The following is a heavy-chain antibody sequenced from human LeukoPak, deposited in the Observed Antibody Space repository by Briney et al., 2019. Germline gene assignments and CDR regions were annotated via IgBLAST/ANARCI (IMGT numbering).Heavy chain of an antibody. CDR2: ISSSSSFI. CDR1: GFTFSSYS. J-gene: IGHJ3*02. V-gene: IGHV3-21*05. CDR3: ARDRDRGYDAFDI. Sequence: GSLRLSCAASGFTFSSYSMNWVRQAPGKGLEWVSYISSSSSFIYYADSVKGRFTISRDNAKNSLYLQMNSLRAEDTAVYYCARDRDRGYDAFDIWGQGTMVTVSS. D-gene: IGHD3-22*01.